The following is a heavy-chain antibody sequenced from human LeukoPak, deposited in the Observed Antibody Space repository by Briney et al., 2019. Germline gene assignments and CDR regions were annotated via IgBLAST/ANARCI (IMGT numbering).Heavy chain of an antibody. Sequence: GGSLRLSCAASGFTFSSYWMHWVRQAPGKGLEWVANIKRDGSEKYYVDSVKGRFTISRDNAKNSLFLQMNSLRAEDTAVYYCASTYVVVTAVHDAFHIWGQGTMVTVSS. CDR3: ASTYVVVTAVHDAFHI. CDR1: GFTFSSYW. J-gene: IGHJ3*02. CDR2: IKRDGSEK. V-gene: IGHV3-7*01. D-gene: IGHD2-21*02.